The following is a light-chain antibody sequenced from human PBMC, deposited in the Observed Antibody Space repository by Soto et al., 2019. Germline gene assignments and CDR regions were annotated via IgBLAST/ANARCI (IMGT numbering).Light chain of an antibody. V-gene: IGKV1-27*01. CDR3: QQHHSAPIT. CDR1: QGIGVY. CDR2: AAS. Sequence: DIQMTQSPSSVSASLGDRVTITCRASQGIGVYLAWFQQKPGNVPKLLIYAASTLQSGVPSRFSGSGSGTDFTLTTSSLQPEDVATYYCQQHHSAPITFGGGTKVEIK. J-gene: IGKJ4*01.